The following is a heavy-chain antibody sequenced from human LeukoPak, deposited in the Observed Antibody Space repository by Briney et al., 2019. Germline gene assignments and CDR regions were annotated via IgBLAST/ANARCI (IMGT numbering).Heavy chain of an antibody. J-gene: IGHJ4*02. CDR1: GYTFTTYY. D-gene: IGHD2-2*01. V-gene: IGHV1-2*02. CDR3: ASLPNEDIVVVPAALSN. CDR2: IKPNTGGT. Sequence: GASVKVSCKTSGYTFTTYYMHWVRQAPGQGLEWMGWIKPNTGGTDYAQNFQGRVTMTRDTSISTAYMELSRLRPDDTAVYYCASLPNEDIVVVPAALSNWGQGTLVTVSS.